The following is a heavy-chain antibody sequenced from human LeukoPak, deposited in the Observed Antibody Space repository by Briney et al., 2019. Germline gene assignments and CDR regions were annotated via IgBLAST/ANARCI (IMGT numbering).Heavy chain of an antibody. J-gene: IGHJ4*02. Sequence: SETLSLTCTVSGGSISSSSYYWGWIRQPPGKGLEWIGSIYYSGSTYYNPSLKSRVTISVDTSKNQFSLKLSSVTAADTAVYYCARVKRSVYFEGFFDCWGQGTQVTVSS. V-gene: IGHV4-39*01. CDR2: IYYSGST. D-gene: IGHD5/OR15-5a*01. CDR3: ARVKRSVYFEGFFDC. CDR1: GGSISSSSYY.